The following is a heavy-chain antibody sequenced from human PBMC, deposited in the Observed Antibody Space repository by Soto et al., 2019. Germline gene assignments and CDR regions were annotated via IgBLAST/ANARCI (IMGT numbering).Heavy chain of an antibody. CDR1: GGSLSGYY. J-gene: IGHJ4*02. CDR3: ARGGTPGIAAAGSLSDY. Sequence: LSLTCAVYGGSLSGYYWSRIRQPPGKGLEWIGEINHSGSTNYNPSLKSRVTISVDTSKNQFSLKLSSVTAADTAVYYCARGGTPGIAAAGSLSDYWGQGTLVTVSS. V-gene: IGHV4-34*01. D-gene: IGHD6-13*01. CDR2: INHSGST.